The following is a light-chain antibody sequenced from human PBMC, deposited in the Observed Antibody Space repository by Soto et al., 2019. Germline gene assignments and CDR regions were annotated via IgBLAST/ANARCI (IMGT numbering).Light chain of an antibody. CDR1: SSDVGGYNY. J-gene: IGLJ2*01. Sequence: QSVLTQPRSVSGSPGQSVTISCTGTSSDVGGYNYVSWYQQHPGKAPKLMIYDVSKRPSGVPDRFSGSKSGNTASLTISGLQAEDEADYYGCSYAGRSVLFGGGTKVTVL. CDR3: CSYAGRSVL. V-gene: IGLV2-11*01. CDR2: DVS.